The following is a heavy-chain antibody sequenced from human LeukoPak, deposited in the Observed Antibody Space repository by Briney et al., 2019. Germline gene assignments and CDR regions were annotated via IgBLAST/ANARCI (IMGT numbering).Heavy chain of an antibody. CDR3: ARDLYRITIFGVVIKGDNWFDP. D-gene: IGHD3-3*01. CDR1: GFTVSNNY. CDR2: IYSNGVT. Sequence: GGSLRLSCAASGFTVSNNYMIWVRQAPGKGLEWVSLIYSNGVTNYADSVKGRFTISRDSSKNTLYLQMNSLRAEDTAVYYCARDLYRITIFGVVIKGDNWFDPWGQGTLVTVSS. J-gene: IGHJ5*02. V-gene: IGHV3-66*03.